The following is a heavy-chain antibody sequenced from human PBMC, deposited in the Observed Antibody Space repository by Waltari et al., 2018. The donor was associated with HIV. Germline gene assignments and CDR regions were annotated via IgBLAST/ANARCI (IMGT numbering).Heavy chain of an antibody. CDR1: GGSFSTYY. J-gene: IGHJ5*02. Sequence: QVQLQQWGAGLLKPSETLSLTCAFYGGSFSTYYWSCLRHPTGKGLEWIGEISHSGRTNYNPSLKSRLTISVDTSKKQFSLNVTSVTGADTAVYYCARHGFKSSGGDYTGRSGNWFDPWGQGTLVTVSS. CDR2: ISHSGRT. V-gene: IGHV4-34*01. CDR3: ARHGFKSSGGDYTGRSGNWFDP. D-gene: IGHD4-17*01.